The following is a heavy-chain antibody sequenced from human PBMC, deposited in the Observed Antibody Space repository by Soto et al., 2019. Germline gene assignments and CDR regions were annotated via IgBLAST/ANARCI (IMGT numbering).Heavy chain of an antibody. CDR2: INHSGST. CDR1: GGSFSGYY. V-gene: IGHV4-34*01. Sequence: SETLSLTCAVYGGSFSGYYWSWIRQPPGKGLEWIGEINHSGSTNYNPSLKSRVTISVDTSKNQFSLKLSSVTAADTAVYYCARTSRFDHWGQGTLVTVSS. D-gene: IGHD6-6*01. CDR3: ARTSRFDH. J-gene: IGHJ4*02.